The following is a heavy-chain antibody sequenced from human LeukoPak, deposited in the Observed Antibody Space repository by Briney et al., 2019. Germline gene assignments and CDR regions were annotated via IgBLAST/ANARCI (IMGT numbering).Heavy chain of an antibody. CDR2: FDPEDGET. V-gene: IGHV1-24*01. D-gene: IGHD3-10*01. CDR1: GYTLTELS. J-gene: IGHJ5*02. CDR3: ATDSARGENWFDP. Sequence: ASVKVSCKVSGYTLTELSMHWVRQAPGKGLEWMGGFDPEDGETIYAQKFQGRVTMTEDTSTDTAYVEPSSLRSEDTAVYYCATDSARGENWFDPWGQGTLVTVSS.